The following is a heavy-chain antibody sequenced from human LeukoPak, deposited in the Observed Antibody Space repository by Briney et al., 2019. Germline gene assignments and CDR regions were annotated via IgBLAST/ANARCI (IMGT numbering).Heavy chain of an antibody. CDR2: IRYDGSEK. D-gene: IGHD5-18*01. Sequence: GGSLRLSCAASGFTFSSYGMHWVRQAPGKGLEWVAFIRYDGSEKYYGDSVKGRFTISRDNSKNTLYVQINSLRAEDTAVYYLAKGGGGVDTPFDCWGQGTLVTVSS. CDR3: AKGGGGVDTPFDC. V-gene: IGHV3-30*02. J-gene: IGHJ4*02. CDR1: GFTFSSYG.